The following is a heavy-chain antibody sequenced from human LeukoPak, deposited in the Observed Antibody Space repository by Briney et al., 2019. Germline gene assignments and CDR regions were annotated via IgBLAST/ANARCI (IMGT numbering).Heavy chain of an antibody. D-gene: IGHD6-19*01. CDR2: ISWNSGSI. J-gene: IGHJ1*01. V-gene: IGHV3-9*01. CDR1: GFTFDDYA. Sequence: PGRSLRLSCAASGFTFDDYAMHWVRQAPGKGLEWVSGISWNSGSIGYADSVKGRYTISRDNAKNSLYLQMNSLRAEDTALYYCAKSQQWLVPYFQHWGQGTLVTVSS. CDR3: AKSQQWLVPYFQH.